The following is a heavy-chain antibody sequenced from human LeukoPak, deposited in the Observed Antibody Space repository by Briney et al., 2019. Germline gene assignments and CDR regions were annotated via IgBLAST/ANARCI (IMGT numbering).Heavy chain of an antibody. Sequence: GASVKVSCKASGYTFTSYDINWVRQATGQGLEWMGWMNPNSGNTGYAQKFQGTVTITRNTSISTAYMELSSLRSEDTAVYYCARGYNWNYFFYYYYMDGWGKGTTVTVSS. CDR2: MNPNSGNT. V-gene: IGHV1-8*03. CDR3: ARGYNWNYFFYYYYMDG. D-gene: IGHD1-1*01. J-gene: IGHJ6*03. CDR1: GYTFTSYD.